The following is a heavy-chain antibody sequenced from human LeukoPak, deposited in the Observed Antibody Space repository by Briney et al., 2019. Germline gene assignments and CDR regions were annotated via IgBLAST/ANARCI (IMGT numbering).Heavy chain of an antibody. Sequence: ASVKVSCKASGYIFTSYYMHWVRQAPGQGLEWMGVIDPNGGGANYPQKAQGRVTMTRDTFTSTVYMEMRSLRPEDTAVYYCAAWGSSSSPLPGMDVWGQGTTVTVSS. D-gene: IGHD6-13*01. CDR2: IDPNGGGA. V-gene: IGHV1-46*01. J-gene: IGHJ6*02. CDR3: AAWGSSSSPLPGMDV. CDR1: GYIFTSYY.